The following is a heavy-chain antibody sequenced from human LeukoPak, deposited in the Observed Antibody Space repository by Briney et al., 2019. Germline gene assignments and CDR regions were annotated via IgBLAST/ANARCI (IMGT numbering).Heavy chain of an antibody. D-gene: IGHD1-26*01. V-gene: IGHV3-21*01. J-gene: IGHJ4*02. CDR2: ISSSSSYI. Sequence: GGSLRLSCAASGFTFSSYSMNWVRQAPGKGLEWVSPISSSSSYIYYADSVKGRFTISRDNAKNSLYLQMNSLRAEDTAVYYCARDGRVTVGATRYGYWGQGTLVTVSS. CDR1: GFTFSSYS. CDR3: ARDGRVTVGATRYGY.